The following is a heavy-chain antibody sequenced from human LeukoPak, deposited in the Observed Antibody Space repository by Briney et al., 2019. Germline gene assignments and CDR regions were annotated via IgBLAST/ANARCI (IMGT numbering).Heavy chain of an antibody. D-gene: IGHD2-2*01. CDR2: INTNTGNP. V-gene: IGHV7-4-1*02. CDR3: ARGYCTSTSCSSMDY. J-gene: IGHJ4*02. CDR1: GYTFTSYA. Sequence: GASVKVSCKASGYTFTSYAMNWVRQAPGQGLEWMGWINTNTGNPTYAQGFTGRFVFSLDTSVSTAYLQISSLKAEDTAVYYCARGYCTSTSCSSMDYWGQGTLVTVSS.